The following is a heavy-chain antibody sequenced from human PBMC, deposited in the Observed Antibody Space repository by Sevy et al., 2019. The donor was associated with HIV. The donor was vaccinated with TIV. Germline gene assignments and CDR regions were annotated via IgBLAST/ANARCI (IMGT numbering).Heavy chain of an antibody. CDR2: INPNSGGT. CDR1: GYTFTGYY. V-gene: IGHV1-2*02. J-gene: IGHJ4*02. Sequence: ASVKVSCKASGYTFTGYYMHWVRQAPGQGLEWMGWINPNSGGTNYAQKFQGRVTMTRDTSISTAYMELSRLRSDDTAVYYCARDQGITMTSVEGGYWGQGTLVTVS. CDR3: ARDQGITMTSVEGGY. D-gene: IGHD3-22*01.